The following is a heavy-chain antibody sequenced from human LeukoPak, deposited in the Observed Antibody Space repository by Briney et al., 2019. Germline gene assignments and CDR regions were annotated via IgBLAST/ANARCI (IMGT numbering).Heavy chain of an antibody. CDR1: GGTFSTYA. V-gene: IGHV1-69*05. CDR3: ARAVRIYAVENYYYMDV. Sequence: SVKVSCKASGGTFSTYAISWVRQAPGQGLEWMGGIIPIFGTANYAQKFQGRVTITTDESTSTAYMELSSLRSEDTAVYYCARAVRIYAVENYYYMDVWGKGTTVTVSS. D-gene: IGHD4-17*01. CDR2: IIPIFGTA. J-gene: IGHJ6*03.